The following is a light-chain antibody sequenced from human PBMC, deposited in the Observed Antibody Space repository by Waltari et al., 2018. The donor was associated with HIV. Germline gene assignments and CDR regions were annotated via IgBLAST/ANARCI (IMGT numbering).Light chain of an antibody. CDR2: SAS. V-gene: IGKV1-39*01. CDR1: QTISKF. J-gene: IGKJ1*01. Sequence: DIQMTQSPSSLSASVGDRVTASCRANQTISKFLNWYQHKPGKAPNLLISSASNLHGGVPSRFGGSGSGTDFALTISSLQPEDFAVYYCQQTNSAPWTFGQGTKIDIK. CDR3: QQTNSAPWT.